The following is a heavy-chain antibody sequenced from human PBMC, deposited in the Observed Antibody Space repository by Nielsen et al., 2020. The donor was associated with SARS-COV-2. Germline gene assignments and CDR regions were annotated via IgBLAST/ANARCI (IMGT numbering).Heavy chain of an antibody. D-gene: IGHD5-24*01. CDR2: IIWRSGVT. CDR3: AKDRTAGDGYWEFDH. J-gene: IGHJ5*02. Sequence: GESLKISCAASGFSFRSFTMSWVRQAPGKGLEWVSGIIWRSGVTYYTDSVKGRFTISRDDSRDTVYLQMNNLRTEDTARYYCAKDRTAGDGYWEFDHWGQGAQVTVSP. CDR1: GFSFRSFT. V-gene: IGHV3-23*01.